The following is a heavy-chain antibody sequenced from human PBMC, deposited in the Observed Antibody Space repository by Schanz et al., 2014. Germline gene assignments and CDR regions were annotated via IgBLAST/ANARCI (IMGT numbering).Heavy chain of an antibody. V-gene: IGHV3-7*01. Sequence: DVQLVESGGTLVQPGGSLIISCAASGFTFSSYWMVWLRQAPGKGLEWVANIEGDGTRIYYVDSVKGRFTVSRDNAENSLYLHMRSLRVDDTAVYYCARDADYNPTSDFWYDAYDFWGQGTVVTVSS. CDR1: GFTFSSYW. D-gene: IGHD1-1*01. J-gene: IGHJ3*01. CDR2: IEGDGTRI. CDR3: ARDADYNPTSDFWYDAYDF.